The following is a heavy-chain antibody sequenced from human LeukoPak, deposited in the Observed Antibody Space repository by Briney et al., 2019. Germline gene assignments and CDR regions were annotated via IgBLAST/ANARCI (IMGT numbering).Heavy chain of an antibody. CDR2: MSSDGGNQ. V-gene: IGHV3-30*01. CDR1: GFTVSSNY. D-gene: IGHD3-10*01. J-gene: IGHJ4*02. Sequence: GGSLRLSCAASGFTVSSNYMSWVRQAPGKGLEWVTFMSSDGGNQYHADSVKGRFTISRDNSKNALYMQMNSLRAEDTAVYHCARGHASGSWLIDYWGLGTLVTVSS. CDR3: ARGHASGSWLIDY.